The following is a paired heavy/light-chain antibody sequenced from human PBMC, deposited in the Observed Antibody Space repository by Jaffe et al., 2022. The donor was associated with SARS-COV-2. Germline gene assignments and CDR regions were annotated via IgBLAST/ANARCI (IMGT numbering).Light chain of an antibody. Sequence: DIQMTQSPSSLSASVGDRVTITCQASQDISNYLNWYQQKPGKAPKLLIYDASNLETGVPSRFSGSGSGTDFTFTISSLQPEDIATYYCQQYDNLPPGTFGQGTKLEIK. V-gene: IGKV1-33*01. J-gene: IGKJ2*02. CDR2: DAS. CDR3: QQYDNLPPGT. CDR1: QDISNY.
Heavy chain of an antibody. CDR1: GYSFTSYW. V-gene: IGHV5-51*01. D-gene: IGHD3-3*01. Sequence: EVQLVQSGAEVKKPGESLKISCKGSGYSFTSYWIGWVRQMPGKGLEWMGIIYPGDSDTRYSPSFQGQVTISADKSISTAYLQWSSLKASDTAMYYCARRFRPDYDFWSGPLAFDYWGQGTLVTVSS. CDR2: IYPGDSDT. J-gene: IGHJ4*02. CDR3: ARRFRPDYDFWSGPLAFDY.